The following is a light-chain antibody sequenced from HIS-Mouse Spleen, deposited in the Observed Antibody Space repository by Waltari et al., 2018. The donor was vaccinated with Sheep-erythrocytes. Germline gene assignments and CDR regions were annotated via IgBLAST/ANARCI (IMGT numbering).Light chain of an antibody. V-gene: IGLV1-47*01. CDR3: AAWDDSLSGPV. Sequence: QSVLTQPPSASGTPGQRVTISCSGSSSNIGSNYVSWYQQHPGTAPKLLIYRNNQRPSGVPDRFSGSKSGTSASLAISGLRSEDEADYYCAAWDDSLSGPVFGGGTKLTVL. CDR2: RNN. J-gene: IGLJ3*02. CDR1: SSNIGSNY.